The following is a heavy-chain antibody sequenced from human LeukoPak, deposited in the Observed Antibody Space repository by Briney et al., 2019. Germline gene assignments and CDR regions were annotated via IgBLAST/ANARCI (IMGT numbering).Heavy chain of an antibody. CDR3: ARASIAAAGRGIRYYYYGMDV. Sequence: NPSETLSLTCAVYGGSFSGYYWSWIRQPPEKGLEWIGEINHSGSTNYDPSLKSRVTISVDTSKNQFSLKLSSVTAADTAVYYCARASIAAAGRGIRYYYYGMDVWGQGTTVTVSS. CDR1: GGSFSGYY. V-gene: IGHV4-34*01. D-gene: IGHD6-13*01. J-gene: IGHJ6*02. CDR2: INHSGST.